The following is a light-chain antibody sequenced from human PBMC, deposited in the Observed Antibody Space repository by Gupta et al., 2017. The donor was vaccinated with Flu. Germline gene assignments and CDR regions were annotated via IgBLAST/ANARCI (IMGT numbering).Light chain of an antibody. CDR2: LGS. J-gene: IGKJ1*01. CDR1: QSLLHSNGYNY. CDR3: MQALQTPRT. Sequence: DIVMTQSPLSLPVTPGEPASISCRSSQSLLHSNGYNYLDWYLQKPGQSPQLLIYLGSNRASGVPERFSGSGSGTDFTLKISRVEAEDVGVYYCMQALQTPRTFGQGTKVEI. V-gene: IGKV2-28*01.